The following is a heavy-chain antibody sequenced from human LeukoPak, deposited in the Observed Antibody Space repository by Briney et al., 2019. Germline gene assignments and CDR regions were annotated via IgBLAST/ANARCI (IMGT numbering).Heavy chain of an antibody. D-gene: IGHD6-19*01. CDR1: GFTFSSYA. Sequence: GGSLRLSCAASGFTFSSYAMSWVRQAPGKGLEWVSIISGSGGSTYHADSVKGRFTISRDNSKNTLYLQMNSLRAEDTAVYYCAKGHSSGWRDFDYWGQGTLVTVSS. CDR3: AKGHSSGWRDFDY. V-gene: IGHV3-23*01. J-gene: IGHJ4*02. CDR2: ISGSGGST.